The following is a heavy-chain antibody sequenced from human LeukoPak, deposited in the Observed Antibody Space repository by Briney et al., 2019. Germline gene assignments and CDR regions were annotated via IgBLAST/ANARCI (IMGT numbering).Heavy chain of an antibody. V-gene: IGHV3-74*01. CDR2: IGTDGSTT. D-gene: IGHD4-23*01. CDR3: ARDKYGGNSNAFDI. CDR1: GFTFSNYW. J-gene: IGHJ3*02. Sequence: PGGSLRLSCAASGFTFSNYWMHWVRQFPGKGLVWVSRIGTDGSTTTYADYVKGRFTISRDNAKNTLYLQMNSLRAEDTAVYYCARDKYGGNSNAFDIWGPGKLGSVSS.